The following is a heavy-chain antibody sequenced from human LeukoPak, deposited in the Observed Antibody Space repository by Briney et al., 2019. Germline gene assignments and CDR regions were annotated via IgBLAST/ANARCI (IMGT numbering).Heavy chain of an antibody. CDR1: GFTFSSYS. CDR2: ISSSSSYI. D-gene: IGHD3-22*01. CDR3: ARDFRNYYDSSGYYES. Sequence: PGGSLRLSCAASGFTFSSYSMNWVRQAPGKGLEWVSSISSSSSYIYYADSVKGRFTISRDNAKNSLYLQMNSLRAEDTAVYYCARDFRNYYDSSGYYESWGQGTLVTVSS. J-gene: IGHJ4*02. V-gene: IGHV3-21*01.